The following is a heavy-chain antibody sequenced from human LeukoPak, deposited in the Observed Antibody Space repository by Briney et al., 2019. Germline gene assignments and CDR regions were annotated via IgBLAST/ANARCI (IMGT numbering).Heavy chain of an antibody. CDR2: INPGVCNT. J-gene: IGHJ4*02. CDR3: AKEGGSCSKTDCSLQHFDS. D-gene: IGHD2-2*01. V-gene: IGHV1-46*03. Sequence: ASVKVSYKACGYTFSSYYMHWVRQPPGQAREWMAIINPGVCNTVYARELQGRLTLNSDTSKSTIHMELGGLRSDDTAVYYCAKEGGSCSKTDCSLQHFDSWGQGTLVTVSS. CDR1: GYTFSSYY.